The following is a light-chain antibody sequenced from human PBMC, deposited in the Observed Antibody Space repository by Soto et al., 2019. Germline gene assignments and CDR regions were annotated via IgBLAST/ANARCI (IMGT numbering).Light chain of an antibody. V-gene: IGKV2-28*01. CDR3: MQALQTPPT. J-gene: IGKJ5*01. Sequence: DIVMTQSPLSLPVTPGEPASISCRSSQSLLHSKGYNYLHWYLQKPGQSPQLLIYLGSNRASGVPDRFNGSGSGTDFTLKISSVEAEDVGVYYCMQALQTPPTFGKGTRVEIK. CDR2: LGS. CDR1: QSLLHSKGYNY.